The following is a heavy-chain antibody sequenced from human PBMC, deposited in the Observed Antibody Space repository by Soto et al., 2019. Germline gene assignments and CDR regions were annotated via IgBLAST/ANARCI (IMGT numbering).Heavy chain of an antibody. D-gene: IGHD2-8*01. CDR1: GGSISSYY. CDR2: IYYSGST. J-gene: IGHJ4*02. Sequence: SETLSLTCTVSGGSISSYYWIWIRQPPGKGLEWIGYIYYSGSTNYNPSLKSRVTISVDTSKNQFSLKLSSVTAADTAVYYCARRYAGNFDYWGQGTLVTVSS. CDR3: ARRYAGNFDY. V-gene: IGHV4-59*01.